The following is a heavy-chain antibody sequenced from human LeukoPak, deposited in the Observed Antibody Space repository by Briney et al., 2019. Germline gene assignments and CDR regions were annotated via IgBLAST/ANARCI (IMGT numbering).Heavy chain of an antibody. CDR1: GYSFTSYW. V-gene: IGHV5-51*01. D-gene: IGHD3-10*01. Sequence: GESLKISCKGSGYSFTSYWIGWVRQMPGKGLEWMGIIYPGDSDTRYSPSFQGQVTTSADKSISTAYLQWSSLKASDTAMYYCASAITMVRGVIITGLYFDYWGQGTLVTVSS. CDR3: ASAITMVRGVIITGLYFDY. J-gene: IGHJ4*02. CDR2: IYPGDSDT.